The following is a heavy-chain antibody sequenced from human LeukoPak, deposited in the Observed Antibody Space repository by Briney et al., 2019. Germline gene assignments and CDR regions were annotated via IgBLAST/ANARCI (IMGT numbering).Heavy chain of an antibody. J-gene: IGHJ4*02. CDR3: ARPGIFGVGNFDY. CDR1: GYTLTELS. D-gene: IGHD3-3*01. Sequence: ASVKVSCKVSGYTLTELSMHWVRQAPGKGLEWMGGFDPEDGETIYAQKFQGRVTMTRDTSISTAYMEVSRLTSDDTAVYFCARPGIFGVGNFDYWGQGTLVTVSS. CDR2: FDPEDGET. V-gene: IGHV1-24*01.